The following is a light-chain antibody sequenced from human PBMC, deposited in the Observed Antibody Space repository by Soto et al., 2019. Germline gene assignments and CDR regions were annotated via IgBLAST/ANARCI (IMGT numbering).Light chain of an antibody. J-gene: IGKJ1*01. CDR3: QQYGGSPRT. V-gene: IGKV3-20*01. CDR1: QSVSTSQ. Sequence: EIVLTLSPGTLSLSPGERATLSCRASQSVSTSQLAWYQQKPGQAPRLLIFGASSRATGIPDRFRGSGSGTDFTLTISRLEPEDFAVYYCQQYGGSPRTFGQGTKVEIK. CDR2: GAS.